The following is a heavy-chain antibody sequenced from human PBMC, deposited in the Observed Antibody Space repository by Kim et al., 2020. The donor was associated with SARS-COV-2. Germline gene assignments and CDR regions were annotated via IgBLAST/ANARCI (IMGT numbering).Heavy chain of an antibody. CDR2: ISSSSSYI. CDR1: GFTFSSYS. V-gene: IGHV3-21*01. D-gene: IGHD6-19*01. J-gene: IGHJ4*02. Sequence: GGSLRLSCAASGFTFSSYSMNWVRQAPGKGLEWVSSISSSSSYIYYADSVKGRFTISRDNAKNSLYLQMNSLRAEDTAVYYCARVPTSGYSSGWYDYWGQGTLVTVSS. CDR3: ARVPTSGYSSGWYDY.